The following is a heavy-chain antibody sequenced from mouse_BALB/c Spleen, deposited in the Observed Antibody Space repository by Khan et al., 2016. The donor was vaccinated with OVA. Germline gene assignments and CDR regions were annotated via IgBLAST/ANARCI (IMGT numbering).Heavy chain of an antibody. D-gene: IGHD2-1*01. CDR1: GYTFTNYW. Sequence: VRLQQSGTVLARPGASVKMSCKASGYTFTNYWMHWVKQRPGQGLEWIGTIFPGNSDTNYNQKFTGKAKLTADTSTSTAYMELSSLTNEDSAVYYCARNGFGNYEIWDYWGQGTTLTVSS. CDR2: IFPGNSDT. V-gene: IGHV1-5*01. CDR3: ARNGFGNYEIWDY. J-gene: IGHJ2*01.